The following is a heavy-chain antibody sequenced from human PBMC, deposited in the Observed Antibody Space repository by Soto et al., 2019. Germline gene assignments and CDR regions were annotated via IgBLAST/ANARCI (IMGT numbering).Heavy chain of an antibody. CDR2: IYYSGST. CDR1: GGSISSGDHY. Sequence: QVRLQESGPGLVKPSQTLSLTCTVSGGSISSGDHYWSWLRQPPGKGLEWIGYIYYSGSTYYNPSLKSRPATSADQTRAQVSLMLHSATAAAAAVYLWAREDALIDARTGGIDYSFDYWGKGTLVTVSS. V-gene: IGHV4-30-4*01. J-gene: IGHJ4*02. CDR3: AREDALIDARTGGIDYSFDY. D-gene: IGHD2-15*01.